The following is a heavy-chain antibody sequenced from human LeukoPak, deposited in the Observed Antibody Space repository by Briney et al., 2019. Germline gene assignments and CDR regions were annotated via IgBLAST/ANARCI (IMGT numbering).Heavy chain of an antibody. CDR3: ARVVAGIDWFDL. CDR2: ISSASSSI. V-gene: IGHV3-48*02. Sequence: GRSLRLSCAASGFTFSIYSMNWVRQAPRRGLEWVSYISSASSSISYADSAKGRFAISRDHAKNPLYLQLNSLRDQDTAGFTCARVVAGIDWFDLWGQGTLVTVSS. D-gene: IGHD6-19*01. J-gene: IGHJ5*02. CDR1: GFTFSIYS.